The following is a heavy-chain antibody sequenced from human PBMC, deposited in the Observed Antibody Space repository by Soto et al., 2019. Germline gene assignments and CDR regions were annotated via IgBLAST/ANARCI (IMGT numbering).Heavy chain of an antibody. Sequence: SVKVSCKASGGTFSIYAISCVVQSPLQWRDGMGGIIPIFGTANYAQKFQGRVTITADKSTSTAYMELSSLRSEDTAVYYCAQRREYCSGGSCYHLRYYYYGMDVWGQGTTVTVSS. CDR1: GGTFSIYA. CDR2: IIPIFGTA. CDR3: AQRREYCSGGSCYHLRYYYYGMDV. D-gene: IGHD2-15*01. V-gene: IGHV1-69*06. J-gene: IGHJ6*02.